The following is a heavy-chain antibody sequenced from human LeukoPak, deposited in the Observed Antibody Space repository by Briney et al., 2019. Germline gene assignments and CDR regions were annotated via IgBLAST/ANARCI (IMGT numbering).Heavy chain of an antibody. D-gene: IGHD6-13*01. Sequence: SETLSLTCTVSGGSISSYYWSWIRQPPGKGLEWIGYIYYSGSTNYNPSLKSRVTISVDTSKNQFSLKLSSVTAADTAVYYCARDRGQQLGYYYYYYGMDVWGRGTTVTVSS. J-gene: IGHJ6*02. CDR3: ARDRGQQLGYYYYYYGMDV. CDR2: IYYSGST. V-gene: IGHV4-59*01. CDR1: GGSISSYY.